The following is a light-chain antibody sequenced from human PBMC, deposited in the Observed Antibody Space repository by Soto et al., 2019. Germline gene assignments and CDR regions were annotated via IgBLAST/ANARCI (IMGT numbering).Light chain of an antibody. Sequence: DIQMTQSPSTLSASVGDRVTITCRASQSIRMWLAWYQQKPGKAPKLLIYRASSLESGVPSRFSGSGSGTEFTLTISSLQPDDFATYYCQQYNKYWTFGQGTKVEIK. CDR2: RAS. CDR1: QSIRMW. V-gene: IGKV1-5*03. CDR3: QQYNKYWT. J-gene: IGKJ1*01.